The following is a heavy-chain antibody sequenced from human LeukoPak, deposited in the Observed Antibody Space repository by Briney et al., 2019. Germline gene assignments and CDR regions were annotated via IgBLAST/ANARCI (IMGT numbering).Heavy chain of an antibody. CDR1: GFTFSSYG. J-gene: IGHJ3*02. CDR2: ISYDGSNK. D-gene: IGHD6-13*01. CDR3: IAAAGKNAFDI. V-gene: IGHV3-30*03. Sequence: GGSLRPSCAASGFTFSSYGMHWVRQAPGKGLEWVAVISYDGSNKYYADSVKGRFTISRDNSKNTLYLQMNSLRAEDTAVYYGIAAAGKNAFDIWGQGTMVTVSS.